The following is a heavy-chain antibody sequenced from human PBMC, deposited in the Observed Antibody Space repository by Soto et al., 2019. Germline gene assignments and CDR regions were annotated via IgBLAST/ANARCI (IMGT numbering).Heavy chain of an antibody. CDR2: ISAYNGNT. V-gene: IGHV1-18*01. J-gene: IGHJ5*02. Sequence: GASVKVSCKASGYTFTSYGISWVRQAPGQGLEWMGWISAYNGNTNYAQKLQGRVTMTTDTSTSTAYMELRSLRSDDTAVYYCAIVLRPRGAAAANTGVTDPWGQGTLVTISS. D-gene: IGHD6-13*01. CDR1: GYTFTSYG. CDR3: AIVLRPRGAAAANTGVTDP.